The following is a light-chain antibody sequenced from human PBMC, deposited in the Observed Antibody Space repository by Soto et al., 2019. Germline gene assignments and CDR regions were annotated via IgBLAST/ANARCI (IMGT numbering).Light chain of an antibody. V-gene: IGKV1-39*01. CDR3: QQCYSTPT. CDR1: QSISSY. CDR2: AAS. Sequence: DLQMTQSPSSLSASVGDRVTITCRASQSISSYLNWYQQKPGKAPKLLIYAASSLQSGVPSRFSGSGSATDFTLTISSLQPEDFATYYCQQCYSTPTFGQGTKLEIK. J-gene: IGKJ2*01.